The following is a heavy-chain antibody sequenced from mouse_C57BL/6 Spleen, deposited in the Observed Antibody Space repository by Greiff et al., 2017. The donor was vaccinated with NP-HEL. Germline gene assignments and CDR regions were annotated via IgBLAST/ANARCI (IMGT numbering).Heavy chain of an antibody. Sequence: EVQRVESEGGLVQPGSSMKLSCTASGFTFSDYYMAWVRQVPEKGLEWVANINYDGSSTYYLDSLKSRFIISRDNAKNILYLQMSSLKSEDTATYYCAREDDGVDYWGQGTTLTVSS. CDR3: AREDDGVDY. V-gene: IGHV5-16*01. D-gene: IGHD2-3*01. J-gene: IGHJ2*01. CDR2: INYDGSST. CDR1: GFTFSDYY.